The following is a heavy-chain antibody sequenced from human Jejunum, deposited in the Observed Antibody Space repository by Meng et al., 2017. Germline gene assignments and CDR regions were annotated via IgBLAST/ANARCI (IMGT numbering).Heavy chain of an antibody. CDR1: GGSVSSAAYY. J-gene: IGHJ4*02. V-gene: IGHV4-61*08. CDR2: IYYSGGT. D-gene: IGHD6-6*01. Sequence: QGQGPGAGPGLVTPSETLSLPCPVPGGSVSSAAYYWNWIRQPPGKGLEWIGYIYYSGGTTYSPSLNSRVTISIDTAKNQVSLKVSPVTAADTAVYYCAHSSSSSSFGFDYWGQGTLVTVSS. CDR3: AHSSSSSSFGFDY.